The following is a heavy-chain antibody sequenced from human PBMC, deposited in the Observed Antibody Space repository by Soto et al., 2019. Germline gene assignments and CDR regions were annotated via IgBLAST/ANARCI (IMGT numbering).Heavy chain of an antibody. CDR2: IYYSGSP. J-gene: IGHJ2*01. V-gene: IGHV4-59*01. D-gene: IGHD4-4*01. CDR1: VGSSSSYY. Sequence: SESLSIACTVSVGSSSSYYWSWIRQPPGKGLEWIGYIYYSGSPNYSPSLESRVTISEDTSKNQFSLKLSSVTAADTAIYYCAGGRDDYNGWYFDLWGRGTLVTVSS. CDR3: AGGRDDYNGWYFDL.